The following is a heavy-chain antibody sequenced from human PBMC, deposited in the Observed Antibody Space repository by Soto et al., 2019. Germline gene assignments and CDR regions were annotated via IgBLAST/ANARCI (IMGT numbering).Heavy chain of an antibody. CDR1: GGSLSDNY. J-gene: IGHJ6*02. Sequence: QVQLQQWGAGLLKSSETLSLTCAVYGGSLSDNYWSWIRQPPGKGLEWIGEINHSRSTNYNPSLKSRVTISVDPSKNQFSLKVSSVTGADTAVYYCARTARAVAGTAGMDVGGQGTTVTVSS. D-gene: IGHD6-19*01. CDR3: ARTARAVAGTAGMDV. V-gene: IGHV4-34*01. CDR2: INHSRST.